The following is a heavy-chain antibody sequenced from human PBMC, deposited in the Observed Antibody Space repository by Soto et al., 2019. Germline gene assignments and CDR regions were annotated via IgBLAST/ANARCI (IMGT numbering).Heavy chain of an antibody. Sequence: ASVKVSCKASGGTFSSYAISWVRQAPGQGLEWMGGIIPIFGTANYAQKFQGRVTITADESTSTAYMELSSLRSEDTAVYYCARDPKYCGGDCSSSWGQGTLVTVSS. CDR1: GGTFSSYA. V-gene: IGHV1-69*13. D-gene: IGHD2-21*02. CDR2: IIPIFGTA. J-gene: IGHJ5*02. CDR3: ARDPKYCGGDCSSS.